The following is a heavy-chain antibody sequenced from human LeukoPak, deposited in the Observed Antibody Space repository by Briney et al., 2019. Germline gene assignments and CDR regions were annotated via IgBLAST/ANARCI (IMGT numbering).Heavy chain of an antibody. CDR2: MNPNSGNT. CDR3: ARGRGDSSGWSYYFDY. Sequence: ASVKVSCKASGYTFTSYDINWVRQATGQGLEWMGWMNPNSGNTGYAQKFHGRVTMTRNTSISTAYMELSSLRSEDTAVYYCARGRGDSSGWSYYFDYWGQGTLVTVSS. CDR1: GYTFTSYD. D-gene: IGHD6-19*01. J-gene: IGHJ4*02. V-gene: IGHV1-8*01.